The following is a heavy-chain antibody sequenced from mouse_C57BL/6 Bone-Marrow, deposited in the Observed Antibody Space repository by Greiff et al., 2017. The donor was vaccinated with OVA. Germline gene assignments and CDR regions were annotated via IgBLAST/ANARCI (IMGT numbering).Heavy chain of an antibody. CDR2: IYPGSGNT. Sequence: QVQLKESGAELVRPGASVKLSCKASGYTFTDYYINWVKQRPGQGLEWIARIYPGSGNTYYNEKFKGKATLTAEKSSSTAYMQLSSLTSEDSAVYFCARSLNWDGSYWGQGTLVTVSA. CDR1: GYTFTDYY. D-gene: IGHD4-1*01. J-gene: IGHJ3*01. V-gene: IGHV1-76*01. CDR3: ARSLNWDGSY.